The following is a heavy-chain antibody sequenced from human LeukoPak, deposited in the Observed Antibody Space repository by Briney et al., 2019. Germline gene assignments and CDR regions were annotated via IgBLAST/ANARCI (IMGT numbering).Heavy chain of an antibody. CDR2: INHSGST. V-gene: IGHV4-34*01. CDR3: ARGPTVTRGTYYYGMDV. J-gene: IGHJ6*04. CDR1: GGSFSGYY. D-gene: IGHD4-17*01. Sequence: SETLSLTCAVCGGSFSGYYWSWIRQPPGKGLEWLGEINHSGSTNYNPSLKSRVTISVDTSKNQFSLKLSSVTAADTAVYYCARGPTVTRGTYYYGMDVWGKGTTVTVSS.